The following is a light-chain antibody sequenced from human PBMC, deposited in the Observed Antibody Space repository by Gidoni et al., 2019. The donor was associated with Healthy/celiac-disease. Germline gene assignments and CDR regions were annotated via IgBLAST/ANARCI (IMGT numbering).Light chain of an antibody. CDR3: QQYDNLPRT. CDR2: DAS. V-gene: IGKV1-33*01. J-gene: IGKJ1*01. CDR1: QDLSNY. Sequence: DIQMTQSPSSVSLSLGDRVTITCQASQDLSNYLKWYQQKPGQAPTLLIYDASNLETGVPSRFSGSGSGTDFTFTISSLEPEDFAAYYCQQYDNLPRTFGQGTKLEIK.